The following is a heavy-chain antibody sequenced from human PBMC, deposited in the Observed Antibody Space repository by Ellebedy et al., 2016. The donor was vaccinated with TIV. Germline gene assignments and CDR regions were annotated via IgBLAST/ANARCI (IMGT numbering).Heavy chain of an antibody. V-gene: IGHV1-2*02. D-gene: IGHD1-7*01. CDR2: INPNSGAT. CDR3: LRDRQGRNYQPGDC. CDR1: RHTFTGYY. J-gene: IGHJ4*02. Sequence: AASVKVSCKASRHTFTGYYMHWVRQAPGQGLEWMGCINPNSGATTYAQKFQGRVTLTRDTSINTAYMELSRLTSDDTAVYYCLRDRQGRNYQPGDCWGQGTLVTVSS.